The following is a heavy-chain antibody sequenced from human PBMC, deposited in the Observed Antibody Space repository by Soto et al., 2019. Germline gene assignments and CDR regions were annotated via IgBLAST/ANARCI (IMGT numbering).Heavy chain of an antibody. CDR2: IAPIGYST. Sequence: EVQLLESGGGLVQPGGSLRLSCAVSGLTFRNHAMSWVRQAPGKGLEWVSTIAPIGYSTHYAGSVEGRFTISRDDSKSTLDLQMNSLRADDTAVYYCVSWLSPPLDYWGQGTLVSVSS. CDR1: GLTFRNHA. CDR3: VSWLSPPLDY. J-gene: IGHJ4*02. V-gene: IGHV3-23*01. D-gene: IGHD3-10*01.